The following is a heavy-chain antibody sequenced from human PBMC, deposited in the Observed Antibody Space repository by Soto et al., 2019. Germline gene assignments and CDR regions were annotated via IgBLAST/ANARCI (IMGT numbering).Heavy chain of an antibody. CDR2: INHSGST. CDR3: SIGQAKHYRRSEGPVSAYRLNRSSDL. V-gene: IGHV4-34*01. J-gene: IGHJ2*01. D-gene: IGHD4-4*01. Sequence: KGLEWIGEINHSGSTNYNQSLKSRVTISVDTSKNQFSRRLSSVTAADTAVYYCSIGQAKHYRRSEGPVSAYRLNRSSDL.